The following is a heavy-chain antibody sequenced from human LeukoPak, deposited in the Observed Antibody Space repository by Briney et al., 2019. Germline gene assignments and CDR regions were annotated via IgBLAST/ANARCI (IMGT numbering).Heavy chain of an antibody. J-gene: IGHJ6*02. V-gene: IGHV1-69*13. CDR1: GGTFSSYA. CDR3: AREGGEQQLVLVDYYYYGMDV. CDR2: IIPIFGTA. Sequence: GASVKVSCKASGGTFSSYAISWVRQAPGQGLEWMGGIIPIFGTANYAQKFQGRVTITADESTSTAYMELSSLRSEDTAVYYCAREGGEQQLVLVDYYYYGMDVWGQGTTVTVSS. D-gene: IGHD6-13*01.